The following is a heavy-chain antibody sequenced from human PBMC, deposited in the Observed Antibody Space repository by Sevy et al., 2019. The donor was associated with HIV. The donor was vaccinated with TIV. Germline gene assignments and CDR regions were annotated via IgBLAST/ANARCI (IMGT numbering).Heavy chain of an antibody. D-gene: IGHD5-12*01. J-gene: IGHJ4*02. CDR2: IKSKFNGGTT. CDR1: GFTFSNAW. CDR3: LTDGISGYSGYDWGIVADGTDY. V-gene: IGHV3-15*01. Sequence: GGSLRLSCAASGFTFSNAWMTWVRQAPGKGLEWLGRIKSKFNGGTTDYATPVKGRFTISRDDSKNMLYLQMNSLKTEDTAVYYCLTDGISGYSGYDWGIVADGTDYWGQGTLVTVSS.